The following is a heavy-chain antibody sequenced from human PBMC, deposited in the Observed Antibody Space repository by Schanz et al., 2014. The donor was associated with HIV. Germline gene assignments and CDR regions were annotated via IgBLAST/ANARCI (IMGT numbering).Heavy chain of an antibody. CDR2: IGSGGGRT. CDR3: AKGATRPDYFDS. CDR1: GFTFSSYG. J-gene: IGHJ4*02. D-gene: IGHD1-26*01. V-gene: IGHV3-NL1*01. Sequence: QVQLVESGGGVVQPGRSLRLSCAASGFTFSSYGMHWVRQAPGKGLEWVSLIGSGGGRTYYADSVKGRVTISRDNSKKTLHLQMNSLRPEDTAVYFCAKGATRPDYFDSWGQGTLVTVSS.